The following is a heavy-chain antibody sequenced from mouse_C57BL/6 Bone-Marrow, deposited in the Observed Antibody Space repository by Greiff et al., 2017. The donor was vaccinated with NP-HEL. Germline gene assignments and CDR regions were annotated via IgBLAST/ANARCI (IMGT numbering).Heavy chain of an antibody. D-gene: IGHD2-3*01. J-gene: IGHJ3*01. CDR1: GFNIKDDY. CDR2: IDPENGDT. CDR3: TTSYDGPFAY. V-gene: IGHV14-4*01. Sequence: VQLQPSLSYLLMPGASVKLSCTASGFNIKDDYMHWVKQRPEQGLEWIGWIDPENGDTEYASKFQGKATITADTSSNTAYLQLSSLTSEDTAVYYCTTSYDGPFAYWGQGTLVTVSA.